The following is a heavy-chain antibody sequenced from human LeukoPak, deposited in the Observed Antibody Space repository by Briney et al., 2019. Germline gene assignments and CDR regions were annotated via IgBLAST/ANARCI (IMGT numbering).Heavy chain of an antibody. CDR1: GYTFTSHD. D-gene: IGHD3-22*01. Sequence: ASVKVSCKASGYTFTSHDINWVWQAAGQGLEWMGWMNPSSGTRGYAQKFQGRVTMTRDTSINTAYMELSSLRSEDTAVYYCARSRGNYYDSSGYYPDSLDIWGQGTMVTVSS. CDR3: ARSRGNYYDSSGYYPDSLDI. CDR2: MNPSSGTR. J-gene: IGHJ3*02. V-gene: IGHV1-8*01.